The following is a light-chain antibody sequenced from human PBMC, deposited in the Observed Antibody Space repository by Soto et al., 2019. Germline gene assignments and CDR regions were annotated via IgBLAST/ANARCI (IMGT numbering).Light chain of an antibody. CDR3: QQTYTAPRT. Sequence: DIQMTQSPSSLSASVGDRVTITSRASQSITIYLNWYQQQPGKAPRLLIYGASTLQTGVPSRFSGSGSMTDFTLTISDLQPEDSATYYCQQTYTAPRTFSQGTKVDI. CDR1: QSITIY. V-gene: IGKV1-39*01. J-gene: IGKJ1*01. CDR2: GAS.